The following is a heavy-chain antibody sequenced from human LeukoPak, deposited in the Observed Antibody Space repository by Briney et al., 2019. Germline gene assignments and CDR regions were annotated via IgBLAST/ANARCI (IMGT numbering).Heavy chain of an antibody. D-gene: IGHD2-21*01. J-gene: IGHJ3*02. Sequence: SETLSLTCTVSGSSIIDYYWSWIRQPPGKGLEWIGNIYYTGDTNYNPSLKSRVTISVDTSKNQFSLKLSSVTAADTAIYYCATFSPVVASPYDAFDIWGQGTMVTVSS. CDR2: IYYTGDT. V-gene: IGHV4-59*12. CDR1: GSSIIDYY. CDR3: ATFSPVVASPYDAFDI.